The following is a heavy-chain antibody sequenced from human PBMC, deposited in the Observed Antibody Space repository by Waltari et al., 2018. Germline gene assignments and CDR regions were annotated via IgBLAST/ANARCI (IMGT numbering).Heavy chain of an antibody. CDR3: ARADNDYIWGTYRYSTSEFDY. CDR1: GYTFTGYY. Sequence: QVQLVQSGAEVKKPGASVKVSCKASGYTFTGYYIHWVRQAPGQGLEWMGWINPKSGVPNYARKFQGRVTVTRDTSISTTYMELSGLTSDDTAVYYCARADNDYIWGTYRYSTSEFDYWGQGTMVTVSS. D-gene: IGHD3-16*02. J-gene: IGHJ3*01. CDR2: INPKSGVP. V-gene: IGHV1-2*02.